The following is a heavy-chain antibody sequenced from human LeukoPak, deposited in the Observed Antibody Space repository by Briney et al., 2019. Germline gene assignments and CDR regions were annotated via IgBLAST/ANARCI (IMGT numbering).Heavy chain of an antibody. J-gene: IGHJ4*02. D-gene: IGHD2-15*01. V-gene: IGHV4-30-2*01. CDR1: GGSISSGGYS. CDR2: IYHSGST. Sequence: SQTLSLTCAVSGGSISSGGYSWSWIRQPPGKGLEWIGYIYHSGSTYYNPSLESRVTISVDRSKNQFSLKLSSVTAADTAVYYCARARSAAYFDYWGQGTLVTVSS. CDR3: ARARSAAYFDY.